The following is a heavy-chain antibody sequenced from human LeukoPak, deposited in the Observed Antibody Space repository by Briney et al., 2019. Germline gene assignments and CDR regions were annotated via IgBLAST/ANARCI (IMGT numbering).Heavy chain of an antibody. CDR1: GFTFDDYA. CDR3: ARVADPVGYYGMDV. J-gene: IGHJ6*02. V-gene: IGHV3-9*01. Sequence: PGRSLRLSCAASGFTFDDYAMHWVRQAPGKGLEWVSGISWNSGSIGYADSVKGRFTISRDNAKNSLYLQMNSLRAEDTALYYCARVADPVGYYGMDVWGQGTTVTVSS. D-gene: IGHD6-19*01. CDR2: ISWNSGSI.